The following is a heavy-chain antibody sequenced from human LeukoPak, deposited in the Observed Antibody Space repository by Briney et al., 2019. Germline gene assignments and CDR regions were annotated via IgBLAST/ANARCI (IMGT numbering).Heavy chain of an antibody. D-gene: IGHD3-10*01. Sequence: VASVKVSCKASGYTFTGYYMHWVRQAPGQGLEWMGWINPNSGGTNYAQKFRGRVTMTRDTSISTAYMELSRLRSDDTAVYYCARDPARTYGSTYYYYYMDVWGKGTTVTVSS. J-gene: IGHJ6*03. CDR3: ARDPARTYGSTYYYYYMDV. CDR1: GYTFTGYY. CDR2: INPNSGGT. V-gene: IGHV1-2*02.